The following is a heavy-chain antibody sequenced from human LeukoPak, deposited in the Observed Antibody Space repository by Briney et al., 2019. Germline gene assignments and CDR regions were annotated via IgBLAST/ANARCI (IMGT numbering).Heavy chain of an antibody. CDR2: ISAYNGNT. CDR3: ARDVFLEWFEDYMDV. V-gene: IGHV1-18*01. J-gene: IGHJ6*03. CDR1: GYTFTSYG. Sequence: ASVKVSCKASGYTFTSYGISWPRQAPGQGLEWMGWISAYNGNTNYAQKLQGRVTMTTDTSTSTAYMELRSLRSDDTAVYYCARDVFLEWFEDYMDVWGKGTTVTVSS. D-gene: IGHD3-3*01.